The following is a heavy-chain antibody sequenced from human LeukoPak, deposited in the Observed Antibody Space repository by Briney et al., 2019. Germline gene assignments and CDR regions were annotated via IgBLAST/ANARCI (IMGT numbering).Heavy chain of an antibody. CDR3: ARGQGTVTTH. CDR2: INHSGST. Sequence: SETLSLTCAVYGESFSGYYWSWIRQPPGKGLEWIGEINHSGSTNYNPSLMSRVTISLDTSKNHFSLNLSSVTAADTAVYYCARGQGTVTTHWGQGTLVTVSS. D-gene: IGHD4-11*01. CDR1: GESFSGYY. J-gene: IGHJ4*02. V-gene: IGHV4-34*01.